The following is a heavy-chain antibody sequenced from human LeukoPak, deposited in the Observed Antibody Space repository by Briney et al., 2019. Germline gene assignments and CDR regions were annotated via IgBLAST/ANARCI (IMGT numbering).Heavy chain of an antibody. CDR3: AKDPNALYCSGSRCTGG. CDR2: IIDSGGAT. Sequence: GGSLRLSCATSGFTFSTYAMSWVRQAPRRGLEWVSSIIDSGGATYYADSVKGRFTISRDNSKNTLYLQMNGLRAEDTAVYYCAKDPNALYCSGSRCTGGWGQGTLVTVSS. D-gene: IGHD2-15*01. J-gene: IGHJ4*02. V-gene: IGHV3-23*01. CDR1: GFTFSTYA.